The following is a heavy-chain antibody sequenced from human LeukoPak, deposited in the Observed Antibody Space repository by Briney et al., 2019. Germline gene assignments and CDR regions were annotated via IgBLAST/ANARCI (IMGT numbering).Heavy chain of an antibody. Sequence: SETLSLTCTVSGGSISSYYRSWIRQPPGKGLEWIGYIYYSGSTNYNPSLKSRVTISVDTSKNQFSLKLSSVTAADTAVYYCARKTHPLLGAYYYMDVWGKGTTVTVSS. D-gene: IGHD2-15*01. CDR2: IYYSGST. J-gene: IGHJ6*03. V-gene: IGHV4-59*01. CDR1: GGSISSYY. CDR3: ARKTHPLLGAYYYMDV.